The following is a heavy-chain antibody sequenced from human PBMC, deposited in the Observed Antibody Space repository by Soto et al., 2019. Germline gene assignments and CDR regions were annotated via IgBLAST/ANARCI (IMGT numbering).Heavy chain of an antibody. CDR2: IYYSGST. Sequence: PSETLSLTCTVSGGSISSGGYYWSWIRQHPGKGLEWIGYIYYSGSTYYNPSLKSRVTISLDTSKNQFSLKLSSVTAADTAVYYCARDSSLELPYYYYGMDVWGQGTTVTVSS. V-gene: IGHV4-31*03. CDR1: GGSISSGGYY. CDR3: ARDSSLELPYYYYGMDV. J-gene: IGHJ6*02. D-gene: IGHD1-7*01.